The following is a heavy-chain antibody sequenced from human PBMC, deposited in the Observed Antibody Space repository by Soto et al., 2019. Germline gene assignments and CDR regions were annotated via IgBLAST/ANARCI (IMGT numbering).Heavy chain of an antibody. Sequence: SSETLSLTCAVSGGSISSSNWWSWVRQPPGKGLEWIGEIYHSGSTNYNPSLESRLTISVDMSKNQFSLKLSSVTAADTAVYYCARADSSGWYYFDCWGQGTLVTVSS. CDR1: GGSISSSNW. V-gene: IGHV4-4*02. CDR2: IYHSGST. CDR3: ARADSSGWYYFDC. J-gene: IGHJ4*02. D-gene: IGHD6-19*01.